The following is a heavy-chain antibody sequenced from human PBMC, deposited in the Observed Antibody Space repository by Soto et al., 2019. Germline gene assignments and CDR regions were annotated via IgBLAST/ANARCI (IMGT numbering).Heavy chain of an antibody. CDR1: GYTFTGYY. D-gene: IGHD2-15*01. Sequence: GASVKVSCKASGYTFTGYYMPWVRQAPGQGLEWMGWINPNSGGTNYAQKFQGRVTMTRDTSISTAYMELSRLRSDDTAVYYCARGRYCSGGSCYSVGFWDWFDPWRQGTLVTVSS. J-gene: IGHJ5*02. V-gene: IGHV1-2*02. CDR3: ARGRYCSGGSCYSVGFWDWFDP. CDR2: INPNSGGT.